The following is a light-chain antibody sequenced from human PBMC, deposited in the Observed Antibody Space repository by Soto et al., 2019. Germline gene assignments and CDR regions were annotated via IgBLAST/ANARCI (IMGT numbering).Light chain of an antibody. CDR2: EVR. V-gene: IGLV2-14*01. CDR1: SGDVGGYNY. CDR3: SSYTSSSTLGV. Sequence: QSALTQPASVSGSPGQSITISCTGTSGDVGGYNYVSWYQQHPGKAPKLIIYEVRNRPSGVSNRFSGSKSGNRASLTISGLQAEDEADYYCSSYTSSSTLGVFGTGTKLTVL. J-gene: IGLJ1*01.